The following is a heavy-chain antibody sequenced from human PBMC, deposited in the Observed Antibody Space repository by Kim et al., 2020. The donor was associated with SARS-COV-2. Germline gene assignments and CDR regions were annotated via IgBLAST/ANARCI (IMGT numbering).Heavy chain of an antibody. CDR3: AARSGIFD. CDR2: ISDSGDST. CDR1: GFTFSTYD. Sequence: GGSLRLSCAASGFTFSTYDMSWVRQAPGKGLEWVSTISDSGDSTYYADSVKARFTISRDNSKNTLYLQMISLRAEDTAVYYCAARSGIFDWGQGTLVTVSS. V-gene: IGHV3-23*01. J-gene: IGHJ4*02. D-gene: IGHD3-3*01.